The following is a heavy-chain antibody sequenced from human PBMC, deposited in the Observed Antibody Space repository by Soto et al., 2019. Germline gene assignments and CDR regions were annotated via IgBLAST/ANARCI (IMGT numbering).Heavy chain of an antibody. Sequence: QPGGSLRLSCAGSGFTFSSYGMHWVRQAPGKGLEWVAVISYDGGNEYHADSVKGRFTISRDNSKNTLFLHMNSLRVDDTAVYYCARDPNFDILTAYYGMDVWGQGTTVTVSS. J-gene: IGHJ6*02. CDR3: ARDPNFDILTAYYGMDV. V-gene: IGHV3-30*03. D-gene: IGHD3-9*01. CDR1: GFTFSSYG. CDR2: ISYDGGNE.